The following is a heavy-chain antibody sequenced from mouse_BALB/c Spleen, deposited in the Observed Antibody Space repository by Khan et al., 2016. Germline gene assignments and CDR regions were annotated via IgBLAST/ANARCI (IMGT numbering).Heavy chain of an antibody. V-gene: IGHV5-17*02. CDR2: ISSGSSTI. CDR3: ARKGARNSYDMDY. Sequence: EVELVESGGGLVQPGGSRKLSCAASGFTFSSFGMHWVRQAPEKGLEWVAYISSGSSTIYYADTVKGRFTISRDNPKHTLFLQLTSLRSEDAAMYYGARKGARNSYDMDYWGQGTSVTVSS. J-gene: IGHJ4*01. CDR1: GFTFSSFG.